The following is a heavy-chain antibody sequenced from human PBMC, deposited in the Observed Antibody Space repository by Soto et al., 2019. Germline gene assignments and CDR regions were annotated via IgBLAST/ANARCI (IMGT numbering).Heavy chain of an antibody. CDR2: ISYDGNIK. J-gene: IGHJ4*02. CDR3: AGEDIVGATYFDF. Sequence: QVQLVESGGGVVQPGRSLRLSCAASGFTFRSYAMHWVRQAPGKGLEWVAVISYDGNIKYYADSVKGRFTISRDNFKNTLYLQMNSLRDEDTAVYYCAGEDIVGATYFDFWGQGTLVTVSS. V-gene: IGHV3-30-3*01. CDR1: GFTFRSYA. D-gene: IGHD1-26*01.